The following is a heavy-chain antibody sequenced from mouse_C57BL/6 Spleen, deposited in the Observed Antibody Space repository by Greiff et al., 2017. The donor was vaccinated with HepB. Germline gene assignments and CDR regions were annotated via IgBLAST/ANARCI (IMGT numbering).Heavy chain of an antibody. Sequence: QVQLQQPGAELVRPGTSVKLSCKVSGYTFTSYWMHWVKQRPGQGLEWIGVIDPSDSYTNYNQKFKGKATLTVDTSSSTAYMQLSSLTSEDSAVYYCARRDYYGSSYDWGQGTTLTVSS. CDR1: GYTFTSYW. J-gene: IGHJ2*01. CDR2: IDPSDSYT. D-gene: IGHD1-1*01. CDR3: ARRDYYGSSYD. V-gene: IGHV1-59*01.